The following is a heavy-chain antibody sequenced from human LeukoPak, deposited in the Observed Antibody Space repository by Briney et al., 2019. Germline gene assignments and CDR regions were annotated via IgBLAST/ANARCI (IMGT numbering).Heavy chain of an antibody. CDR2: INPNSGGT. D-gene: IGHD4-17*01. CDR1: GYTFTGYY. Sequence: ASVKVSCKASGYTFTGYYMHWVRQAPGQGLEWMGRINPNSGGTNYTQKFQGRVTMTRDTSISTAYMELSRLRSDDTAVYYCARGADYGDDGGWFDPWGQGTLVTVSS. V-gene: IGHV1-2*06. J-gene: IGHJ5*02. CDR3: ARGADYGDDGGWFDP.